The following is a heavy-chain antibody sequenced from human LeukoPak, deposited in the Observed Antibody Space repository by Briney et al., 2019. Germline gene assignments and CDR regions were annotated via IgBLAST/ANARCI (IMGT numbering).Heavy chain of an antibody. CDR1: VYSFSTYS. J-gene: IGHJ4*02. CDR3: ARVRSGDYFGSGSYFGY. D-gene: IGHD3-10*01. Sequence: GASEKVSCKASVYSFSTYSVHWVRQAPGQGLEGMGISTPRGCDTNYAHKFQGRVTMTRDTYTSTVYMELCSLRSEDTAVYYCARVRSGDYFGSGSYFGYWGQGTLVTVSS. V-gene: IGHV1-46*01. CDR2: STPRGCDT.